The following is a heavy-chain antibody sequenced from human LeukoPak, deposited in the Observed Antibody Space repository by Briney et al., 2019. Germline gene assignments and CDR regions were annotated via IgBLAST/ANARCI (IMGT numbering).Heavy chain of an antibody. D-gene: IGHD3-10*01. CDR2: IYTSGST. J-gene: IGHJ3*02. V-gene: IGHV4-61*02. Sequence: SETLSLTCTVSGYSISSGYYWSWIRQPAGKGLEWIGRIYTSGSTNYNPSLKSRVTISVDTSKNQFSLKLSSVTAADTAVYYCARNRHAMVQDAVDAFDIWGQGTMVTVSS. CDR3: ARNRHAMVQDAVDAFDI. CDR1: GYSISSGYY.